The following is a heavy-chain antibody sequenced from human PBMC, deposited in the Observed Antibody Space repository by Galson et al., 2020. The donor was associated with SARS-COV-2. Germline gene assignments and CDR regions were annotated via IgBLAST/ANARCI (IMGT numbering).Heavy chain of an antibody. CDR3: ARDSPGADGMDV. V-gene: IGHV4-31*03. J-gene: IGHJ6*02. CDR1: GGSISSGGYY. CDR2: IYYSGST. Sequence: TLSLTCTVSGGSISSGGYYWSWIRQHPGKGLEWIGYIYYSGSTYYNPSLTSRVTISVDTSKNQFSLKLSSVTAADTAVYYCARDSPGADGMDVWGQGTTVTVSS.